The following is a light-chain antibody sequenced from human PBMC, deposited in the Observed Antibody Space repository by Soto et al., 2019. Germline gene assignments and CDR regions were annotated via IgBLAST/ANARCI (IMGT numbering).Light chain of an antibody. V-gene: IGLV1-51*01. CDR1: SSNIGSNY. CDR2: DNG. Sequence: QSVLTQPPSVSAAPGQKVTISCSGSSSNIGSNYVSWYQQLPGTAPKLLIYDNGKRPSGIPDRFSGSQSGTSATLGITGLQTGDEADYYCGTWDNSLSAVFGGGTQLTV. J-gene: IGLJ2*01. CDR3: GTWDNSLSAV.